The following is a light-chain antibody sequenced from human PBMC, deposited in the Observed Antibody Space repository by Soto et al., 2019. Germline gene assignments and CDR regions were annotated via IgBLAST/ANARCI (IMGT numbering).Light chain of an antibody. CDR2: DVS. CDR1: SSDVGGYNY. V-gene: IGLV2-14*01. Sequence: QPALTQPVSVSGSPGQSITISCTGTSSDVGGYNYVSWYQQHPGKAPKLMIYDVSNRPSGVSNRFFGSKSGNTASLTISGLQAEDEADYYCSSYTSSSTYVFGTGTKVTVL. J-gene: IGLJ1*01. CDR3: SSYTSSSTYV.